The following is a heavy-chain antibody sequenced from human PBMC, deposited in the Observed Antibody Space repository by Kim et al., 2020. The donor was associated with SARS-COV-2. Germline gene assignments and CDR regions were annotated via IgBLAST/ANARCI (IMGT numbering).Heavy chain of an antibody. D-gene: IGHD3-3*01. CDR2: IYYSGNT. CDR3: ARAPNDFWSGYPYYFDY. V-gene: IGHV4-61*01. J-gene: IGHJ4*02. Sequence: SETLSLTCTVSGGSVSSGSYFWSWIRQPPGKGLEWIGYIYYSGNTNYNRSLKSRVTMSVDTSKNQFSLKLRSVTAADTAVYYCARAPNDFWSGYPYYFDYWGQGTLVTVSS. CDR1: GGSVSSGSYF.